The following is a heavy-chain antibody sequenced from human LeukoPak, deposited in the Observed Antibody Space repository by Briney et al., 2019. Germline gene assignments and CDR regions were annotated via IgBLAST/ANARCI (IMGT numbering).Heavy chain of an antibody. CDR2: INSRSTYI. CDR3: ARDETNGFDS. D-gene: IGHD1-14*01. V-gene: IGHV3-21*01. J-gene: IGHJ5*01. CDR1: GFTFSNYN. Sequence: PGGSLRLSCGASGFTFSNYNMNWVRQAPGEGLEWVSSINSRSTYIFYADLVMGRFTISRDNAKNSLFLQMNSLRAEDTAVYYCARDETNGFDSWGQGTLVTVSS.